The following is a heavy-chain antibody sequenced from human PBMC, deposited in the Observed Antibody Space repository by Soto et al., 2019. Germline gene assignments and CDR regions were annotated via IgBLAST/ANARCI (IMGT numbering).Heavy chain of an antibody. V-gene: IGHV4-39*01. J-gene: IGHJ6*03. Sequence: SETLSLTCTVSGGSISSSSYYWGWIRQPPGKGLEWIGSIYYSGSTYYKPSLKNRVTISVDTSKNQLSLKLSSVTAADTAVYYCARGGRFSYYYYYYMDVWGKGTTVTVSS. CDR2: IYYSGST. CDR3: ARGGRFSYYYYYYMDV. CDR1: GGSISSSSYY. D-gene: IGHD3-3*01.